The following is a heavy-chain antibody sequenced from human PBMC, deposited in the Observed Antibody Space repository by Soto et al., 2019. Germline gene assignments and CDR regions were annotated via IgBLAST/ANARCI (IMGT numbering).Heavy chain of an antibody. V-gene: IGHV4-34*01. CDR1: GGSFSGYY. Sequence: SETLSLTCAVYGGSFSGYYWSWIRQPPGKGLEWIGEINHSGSTNYNPSLKSRVTISVDTSKNQFSLKLSSVTAADTAVYYCARGHSEGDYDYWGQGTLVTVSS. CDR2: INHSGST. J-gene: IGHJ4*02. D-gene: IGHD4-17*01. CDR3: ARGHSEGDYDY.